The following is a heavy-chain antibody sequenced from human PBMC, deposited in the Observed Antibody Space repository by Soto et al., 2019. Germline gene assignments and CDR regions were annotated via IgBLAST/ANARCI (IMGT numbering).Heavy chain of an antibody. Sequence: EVQLVESGGGLVKPGGSLRLSCTASGFTFSAYGMNWVRQAPGKGLEWVSFISSRSSDIYHADSVKGRFTISRDNAKNSLFLQMDSLRAEDTAVYYCARVLGIGVVKSNYMDVWGKGTTVPVSS. D-gene: IGHD2-2*03. CDR3: ARVLGIGVVKSNYMDV. CDR1: GFTFSAYG. J-gene: IGHJ6*03. V-gene: IGHV3-21*01. CDR2: ISSRSSDI.